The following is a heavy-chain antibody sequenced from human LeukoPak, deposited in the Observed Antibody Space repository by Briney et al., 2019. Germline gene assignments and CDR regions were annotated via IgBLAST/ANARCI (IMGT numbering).Heavy chain of an antibody. J-gene: IGHJ3*02. CDR1: GFTFSSSA. Sequence: GGSLRLSCAASGFTFSSSAMSWVRQVPGKGLEWVSGISASGGSTSYADSVRGRFTISRDNSKNTLYLQMNSLRAEDTAVYYCAEVIPTSDAFDIWGQGTMVTVSS. V-gene: IGHV3-23*01. D-gene: IGHD3-22*01. CDR3: AEVIPTSDAFDI. CDR2: ISASGGST.